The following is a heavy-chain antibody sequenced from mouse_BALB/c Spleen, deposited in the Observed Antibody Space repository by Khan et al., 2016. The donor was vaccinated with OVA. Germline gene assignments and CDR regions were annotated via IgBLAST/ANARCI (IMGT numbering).Heavy chain of an antibody. V-gene: IGHV5-6*01. CDR2: INSDGTYT. D-gene: IGHD4-1*01. CDR3: ASHLTGSFAY. CDR1: GFTFSNYG. Sequence: EVELVESGGDLVKPGGSLKLSCAASGFTFSNYGMSWVRQIPDKRLGWVATINSDGTYTYYPDSVKGRFTISRNNAKNTLYLEMSSLKSEDTAMYYCASHLTGSFAYWGQGTLVTVSA. J-gene: IGHJ3*01.